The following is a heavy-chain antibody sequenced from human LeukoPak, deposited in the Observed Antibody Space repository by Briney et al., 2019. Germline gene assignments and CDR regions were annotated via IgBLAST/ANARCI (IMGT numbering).Heavy chain of an antibody. J-gene: IGHJ4*02. D-gene: IGHD4-17*01. CDR1: GFTFSRYW. CDR3: ARDHDGDYSLDY. CDR2: INSVGSST. V-gene: IGHV3-74*01. Sequence: GWSLRLSCTASGFTFSRYWMYWVRQAPGKGLVWVSRINSVGSSTSYADSVKGRFTISRDNAKNTLYLKMNSLRVEDTAIYYCARDHDGDYSLDYWGQGTLVTVSS.